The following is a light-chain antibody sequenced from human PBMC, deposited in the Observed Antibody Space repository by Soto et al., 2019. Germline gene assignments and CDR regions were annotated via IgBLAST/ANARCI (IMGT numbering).Light chain of an antibody. CDR1: NIGSES. J-gene: IGLJ2*01. CDR3: QVLDTNNVNVI. V-gene: IGLV3-21*02. Sequence: SYELTQPPSVSVAPGQTATITCGGNNIGSESVHWYQQKAGQAPVLVVYDDSDRPSGIPERFSGSNSGNTATLTITRVEAGDEADYHCQVLDTNNVNVIFGGGTKLTVL. CDR2: DDS.